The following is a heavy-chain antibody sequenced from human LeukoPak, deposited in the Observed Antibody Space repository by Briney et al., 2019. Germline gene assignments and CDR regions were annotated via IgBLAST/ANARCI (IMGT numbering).Heavy chain of an antibody. CDR2: ISGSGDST. D-gene: IGHD6-13*01. CDR3: AKTRPLDSSSWSHGDY. V-gene: IGHV3-23*01. CDR1: GFTLSSHN. Sequence: GSLRLSCVASGFTLSSHNINWVRQAPGKGLEWVSAISGSGDSTYYGDSVKGRFTISRDNSKNTLYLQMNSLRAEGTAVYYCAKTRPLDSSSWSHGDYWGQGTLVTVSS. J-gene: IGHJ4*02.